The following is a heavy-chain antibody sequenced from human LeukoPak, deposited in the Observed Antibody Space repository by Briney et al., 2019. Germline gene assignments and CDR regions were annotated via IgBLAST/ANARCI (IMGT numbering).Heavy chain of an antibody. V-gene: IGHV3-23*01. CDR2: TVSRGTT. D-gene: IGHD3-22*01. CDR1: GFTFTSDA. J-gene: IGHJ3*02. Sequence: GGSLRLSCVASGFTFTSDAMNWVRQAPGKGLEWVSSTVSRGTTQYADSVKGRFTISRDNSKNTLYLQMNSLRAEDTAVYYCAKDVVWMDYYDSSGGTDAFDIWGQGTMVTVSS. CDR3: AKDVVWMDYYDSSGGTDAFDI.